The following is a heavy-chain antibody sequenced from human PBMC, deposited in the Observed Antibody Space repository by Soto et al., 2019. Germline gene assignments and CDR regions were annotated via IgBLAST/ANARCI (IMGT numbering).Heavy chain of an antibody. Sequence: QVQLVQSGAEVKKPGSSVKVSCKASGGTFSSYAISWVRQAPGQGLEWMGGIIPIFGTANYAQKFQGRVTITADESTSTAYMELSSLKSEDTAVYYCARVVVTQEYYYYYGMDVWGQGTTVTVSS. D-gene: IGHD2-15*01. CDR2: IIPIFGTA. CDR3: ARVVVTQEYYYYYGMDV. CDR1: GGTFSSYA. J-gene: IGHJ6*02. V-gene: IGHV1-69*12.